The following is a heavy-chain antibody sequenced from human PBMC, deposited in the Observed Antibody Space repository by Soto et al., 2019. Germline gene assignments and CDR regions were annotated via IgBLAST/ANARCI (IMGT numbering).Heavy chain of an antibody. J-gene: IGHJ4*02. D-gene: IGHD6-13*01. CDR2: IYPGDSET. CDR3: ARHFSSNWFYFDY. V-gene: IGHV5-51*01. Sequence: PGESLKISCKGSGYSFTNHWIGWVRHLPGRGLEWMGIIYPGDSETEYNPSFEGQVSLSVDKSLSTAYLQWSSLKASDTAMYYCARHFSSNWFYFDYWGQGTLVTVSS. CDR1: GYSFTNHW.